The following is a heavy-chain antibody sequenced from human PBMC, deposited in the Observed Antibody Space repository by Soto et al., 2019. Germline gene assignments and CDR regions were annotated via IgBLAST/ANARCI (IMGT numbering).Heavy chain of an antibody. V-gene: IGHV3-30*18. J-gene: IGHJ4*02. D-gene: IGHD1-26*01. Sequence: TGGSLRLSCAASGFTFSSYGMHWVRQAPGKGLGWVAVISYDGSNKYYADSVKGRFTISRDNSKNTLYLQMNSLRAEDTAVYYCAKDLGSGSYLDYWGQGTLVTVSS. CDR2: ISYDGSNK. CDR1: GFTFSSYG. CDR3: AKDLGSGSYLDY.